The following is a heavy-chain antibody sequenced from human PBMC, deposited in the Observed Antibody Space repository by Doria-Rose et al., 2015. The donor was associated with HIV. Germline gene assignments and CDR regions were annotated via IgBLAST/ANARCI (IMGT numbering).Heavy chain of an antibody. CDR2: IGSAGDT. CDR3: AREALIDTARLDV. J-gene: IGHJ6*02. Sequence: EVQLLESGGGLVQPGGSLRLSCSGSGFNFRSYDMHWVRQPTGHGLEWVSAIGSAGDTYYLDSVKGRFTISREDAKNSLYLQLNSLRAEDTAVYYCAREALIDTARLDVWGQGTTVIVSS. D-gene: IGHD5-18*01. V-gene: IGHV3-13*01. CDR1: GFNFRSYD.